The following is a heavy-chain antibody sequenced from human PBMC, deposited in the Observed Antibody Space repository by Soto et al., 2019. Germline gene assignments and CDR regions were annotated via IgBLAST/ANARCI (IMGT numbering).Heavy chain of an antibody. V-gene: IGHV3-30-3*01. CDR3: PRAMDYDGSGSYYNTYFAY. CDR2: ISYDGSNK. J-gene: IGHJ4*02. Sequence: QVQLVESGGGVVQPGRSLRLSCAASGFTFSSYAMHWVRQAPGKGLEWVAVISYDGSNKYYADSVKGRFTISRDNSKKTLYLQMNSLRAEDTAVYYCPRAMDYDGSGSYYNTYFAYWGQGTLVTVSS. D-gene: IGHD3-10*01. CDR1: GFTFSSYA.